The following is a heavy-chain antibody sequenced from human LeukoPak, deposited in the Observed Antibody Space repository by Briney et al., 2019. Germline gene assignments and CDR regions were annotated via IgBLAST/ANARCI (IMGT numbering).Heavy chain of an antibody. CDR1: GFTFSDYY. CDR3: ARGSGSHFDS. V-gene: IGHV3-11*03. J-gene: IGHJ4*02. CDR2: ISSSSSYT. D-gene: IGHD3-22*01. Sequence: GGSPRLSCAASGFTFSDYYMSWIRQAPGKGLEWVSYISSSSSYTNYGDSVKGRFTSSRDNAKNSLYLRMNSLRAEDTAVYYCARGSGSHFDSWGQGTLVTVSS.